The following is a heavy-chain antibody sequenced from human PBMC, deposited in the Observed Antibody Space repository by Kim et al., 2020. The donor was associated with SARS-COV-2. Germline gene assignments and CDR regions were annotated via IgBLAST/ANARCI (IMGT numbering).Heavy chain of an antibody. CDR1: GFTFSSYW. CDR3: ARVLVYSSSWYGIEGYYYYGMDV. J-gene: IGHJ6*02. V-gene: IGHV3-74*01. CDR2: INSDGSST. D-gene: IGHD6-13*01. Sequence: GGSLRLSCAASGFTFSSYWMHWVRQAPGKGLVWVSRINSDGSSTSYADSVKGRFTISRDNAKNTLYLQMNSLRAEDTAVYYCARVLVYSSSWYGIEGYYYYGMDVWGQGTTVTVSS.